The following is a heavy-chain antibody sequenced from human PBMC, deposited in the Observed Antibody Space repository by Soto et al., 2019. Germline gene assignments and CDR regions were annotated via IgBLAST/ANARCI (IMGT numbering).Heavy chain of an antibody. Sequence: SETLSLTCAVYGGSFSGYYWSWIRQPPGKGLEWIGEINHSGSTNYNPSLKSRVTISVDTSKNQFSLKLSSVTAADTAVYYCARGLNYSRSSRWFGPWGQGPLVTVSS. CDR2: INHSGST. D-gene: IGHD6-6*01. J-gene: IGHJ5*02. CDR3: ARGLNYSRSSRWFGP. CDR1: GGSFSGYY. V-gene: IGHV4-34*01.